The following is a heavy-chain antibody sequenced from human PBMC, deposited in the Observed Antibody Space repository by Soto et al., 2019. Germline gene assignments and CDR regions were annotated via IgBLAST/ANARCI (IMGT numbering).Heavy chain of an antibody. Sequence: GGSLRLSCAACGFTFSSYAMSWVRQAPGKGLEWVSAISGSGGSTYYADSVKGRFTISRDNSKNTLYLHMNSLRAEDTAVYYCSKDPDHYHILTGYYTYLDYWGQGTLVTVSS. V-gene: IGHV3-23*01. CDR2: ISGSGGST. D-gene: IGHD3-9*01. J-gene: IGHJ4*02. CDR3: SKDPDHYHILTGYYTYLDY. CDR1: GFTFSSYA.